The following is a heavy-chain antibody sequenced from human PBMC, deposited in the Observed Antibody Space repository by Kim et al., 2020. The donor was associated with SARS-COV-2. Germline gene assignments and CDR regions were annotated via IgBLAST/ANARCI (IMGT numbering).Heavy chain of an antibody. CDR1: GFTFDDYA. CDR3: AKDRSSRETDAFDI. J-gene: IGHJ3*02. CDR2: ISWNSGSI. V-gene: IGHV3-9*01. D-gene: IGHD6-13*01. Sequence: GGSLRLSCAASGFTFDDYAMHWVRQAPGKGLEWVSGISWNSGSIGYADSVKGRFTISRDNAKNSLYLQMNSLRAEDTALYYCAKDRSSRETDAFDIWGQG.